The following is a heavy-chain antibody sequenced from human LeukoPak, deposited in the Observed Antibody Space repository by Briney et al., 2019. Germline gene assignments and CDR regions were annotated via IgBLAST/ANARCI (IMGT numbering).Heavy chain of an antibody. CDR1: GGSISSGGYS. CDR2: IYHSGST. J-gene: IGHJ4*02. CDR3: ARAVRGEWYFDY. V-gene: IGHV4-30-2*01. Sequence: PSQTLSLTCAVSGGSISSGGYSWSWIRQPPGKGLEWIGYIYHSGSTYYNPSLKSRVTISVDRSKNQFSLKLSSVTAADTAVYYCARAVRGEWYFDYWGQGTLVTVSS. D-gene: IGHD3-10*01.